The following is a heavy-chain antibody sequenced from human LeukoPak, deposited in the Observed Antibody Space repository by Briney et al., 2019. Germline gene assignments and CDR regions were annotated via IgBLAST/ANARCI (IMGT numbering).Heavy chain of an antibody. CDR3: ARDPGYCSSTGCPPYYMDV. V-gene: IGHV4-59*01. Sequence: SETLSLTCTVSGGSISSYYWSWIRQPPGKGLEWIGYIYYSGSTNYNPSLKSRVTISVDTSKNQFSLKLSSVTAADTAVYYCARDPGYCSSTGCPPYYMDVWGKGTTVTVSS. CDR1: GGSISSYY. J-gene: IGHJ6*03. D-gene: IGHD2-2*01. CDR2: IYYSGST.